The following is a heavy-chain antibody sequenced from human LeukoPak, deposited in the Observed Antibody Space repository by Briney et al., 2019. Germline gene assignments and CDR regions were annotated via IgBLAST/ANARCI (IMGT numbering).Heavy chain of an antibody. CDR1: GFTFSSYS. CDR3: AAYSGSSPVSDY. V-gene: IGHV3-21*01. CDR2: ISSSSSYI. Sequence: GGSLRLSCAASGFTFSSYSMNWVRQAPGKGLEWVSSISSSSSYIYYADSVKGQFTISRDNAKNSLYLQMNSLRAEDTAVYYCAAYSGSSPVSDYWGQGTLVTVSS. J-gene: IGHJ4*02. D-gene: IGHD1-26*01.